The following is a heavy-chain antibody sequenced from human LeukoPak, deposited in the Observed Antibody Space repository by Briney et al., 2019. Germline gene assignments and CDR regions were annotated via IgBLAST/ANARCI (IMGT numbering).Heavy chain of an antibody. CDR2: ISYDGSNK. CDR3: AKEGLGYCSGGSCYYFDY. J-gene: IGHJ4*02. V-gene: IGHV3-30*18. D-gene: IGHD2-15*01. CDR1: GFTFSSYG. Sequence: GGSLRPSCAASGFTFSSYGMHWVRQAPGKGLEWVAVISYDGSNKYYADSVKGRFTISRDNSKNTLYLQMNSLRAEDTAVYYCAKEGLGYCSGGSCYYFDYWGQGTLVTVSS.